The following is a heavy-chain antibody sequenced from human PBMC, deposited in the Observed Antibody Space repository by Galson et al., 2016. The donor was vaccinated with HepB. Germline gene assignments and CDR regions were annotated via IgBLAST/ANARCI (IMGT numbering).Heavy chain of an antibody. Sequence: SLRLSCAASGFTFSSYAMHWVRQAPGKGLEYVSAISSNGGNTYYADTVKGRFTISRDNSKNTLYLQVSSLRGEDTAVYYCVKGEGSSGSFDYWGQGTLVTVSS. D-gene: IGHD6-19*01. CDR3: VKGEGSSGSFDY. CDR1: GFTFSSYA. CDR2: ISSNGGNT. J-gene: IGHJ4*02. V-gene: IGHV3-64D*06.